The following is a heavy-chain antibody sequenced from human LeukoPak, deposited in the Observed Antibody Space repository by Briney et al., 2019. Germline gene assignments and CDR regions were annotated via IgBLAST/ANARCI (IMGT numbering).Heavy chain of an antibody. V-gene: IGHV5-51*01. CDR2: IYPGDSDT. CDR1: GYSFTNYW. CDR3: ARGMTSFDY. J-gene: IGHJ4*02. Sequence: HGESLKISCKGSGYSFTNYWIAWVRQTPGKGLERMGIIYPGDSDTRYSPSFQGQVTISADKSFSTAYLQWSSLKASDTAIYYCARGMTSFDYWAQGTLVTVSS. D-gene: IGHD1-14*01.